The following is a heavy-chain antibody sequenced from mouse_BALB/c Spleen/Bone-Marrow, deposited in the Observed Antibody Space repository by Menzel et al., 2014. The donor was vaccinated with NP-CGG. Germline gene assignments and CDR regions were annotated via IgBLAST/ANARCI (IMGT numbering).Heavy chain of an antibody. Sequence: EVQLVESGGGLVKPGGSLKLSCAASGFTFSSYTMSWVRQTPEKRPEWVATISSGGSYTYYPDSVKGRFTISRDNAKNTLYLQMSSLKSEDTAMYYCTREDYGYTFAYWGQGTLVTVSA. V-gene: IGHV5-6-4*01. CDR3: TREDYGYTFAY. D-gene: IGHD1-2*01. CDR2: ISSGGSYT. J-gene: IGHJ3*01. CDR1: GFTFSSYT.